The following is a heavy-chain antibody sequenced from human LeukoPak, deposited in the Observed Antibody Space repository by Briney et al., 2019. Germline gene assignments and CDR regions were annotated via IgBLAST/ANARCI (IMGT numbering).Heavy chain of an antibody. Sequence: GGSLRLSCAASGCTFDNSVMSWVRQAPGKGLECVSAISGSGRMTYYTDSVKGRFTISRDNSKNTLFLQMNSLRADDTAVYYCARGGGGVRSWGQGTQVTVSS. V-gene: IGHV3-23*01. CDR3: ARGGGGVRS. J-gene: IGHJ5*02. D-gene: IGHD2-8*02. CDR1: GCTFDNSV. CDR2: ISGSGRMT.